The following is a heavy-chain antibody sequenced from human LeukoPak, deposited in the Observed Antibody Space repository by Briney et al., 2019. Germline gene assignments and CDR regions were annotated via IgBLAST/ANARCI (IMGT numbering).Heavy chain of an antibody. Sequence: GGSLRLSCAATGFTFDDYGMSWVRQAPGKGLELVSGLNWNGGSTGYADSVKGRFTISRDNAKNSLYLQMHSLSAEDTALDYCARSGTANWGFVAFDIGGQGTMVTVSS. CDR3: ARSGTANWGFVAFDI. V-gene: IGHV3-20*04. J-gene: IGHJ3*02. CDR1: GFTFDDYG. D-gene: IGHD2-21*02. CDR2: LNWNGGST.